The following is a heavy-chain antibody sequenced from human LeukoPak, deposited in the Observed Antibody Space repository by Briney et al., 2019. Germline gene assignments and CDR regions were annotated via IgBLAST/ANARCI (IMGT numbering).Heavy chain of an antibody. CDR2: ISGSGCST. V-gene: IGHV3-23*01. J-gene: IGHJ4*02. D-gene: IGHD3-10*01. Sequence: GGSLRLSCAASGSTFSSYAMSWVRQAPGKGLEWVSAISGSGCSTYYADSVKGRFTISRDNSKNTLYLQMNSLRAEDTAVYYCANQVVRGVIGYYFDYWGQGTLVTVSS. CDR1: GSTFSSYA. CDR3: ANQVVRGVIGYYFDY.